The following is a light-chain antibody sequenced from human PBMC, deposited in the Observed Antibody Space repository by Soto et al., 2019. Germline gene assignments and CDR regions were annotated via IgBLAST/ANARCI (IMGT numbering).Light chain of an antibody. Sequence: EIVLTQSPATLSLSPGASTTLSCRSSQSVPGNYLGWYQQKPGQAPRLVIYDIFTRATGVPTRISGSGSGTEFTLTISSLQSEDFAVYYCQQYNSWPLTFGGGTKVDIK. CDR1: QSVPGN. J-gene: IGKJ4*01. CDR3: QQYNSWPLT. CDR2: DIF. V-gene: IGKV3D-15*01.